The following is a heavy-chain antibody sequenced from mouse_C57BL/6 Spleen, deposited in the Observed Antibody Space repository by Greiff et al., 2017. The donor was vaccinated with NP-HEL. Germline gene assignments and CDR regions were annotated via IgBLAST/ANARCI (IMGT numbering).Heavy chain of an antibody. D-gene: IGHD1-1*01. CDR3: ASGSYYYGSSLAWFAY. V-gene: IGHV3-6*01. J-gene: IGHJ3*01. Sequence: EVKVEESGPGLVKPSQSLSLTCSVTGYSITSGYYWNWIRQFPGNKLEWMGYISYDGSNNYNPSLKNRISITRDTSKNQFFLKLNSVTTEDTATYYCASGSYYYGSSLAWFAYWGQGTLVTVSA. CDR2: ISYDGSN. CDR1: GYSITSGYY.